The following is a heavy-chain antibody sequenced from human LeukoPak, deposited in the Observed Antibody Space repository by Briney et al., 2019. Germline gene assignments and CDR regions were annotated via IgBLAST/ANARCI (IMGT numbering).Heavy chain of an antibody. J-gene: IGHJ5*02. CDR3: ARQPDYHDMASPHDWFDP. Sequence: SETLSLTCTVSGGSISSSSYYWGWIRQPPGKGLEWIGSIYYSGSTYYNPSLKSRVTISVDTSKNQFSLKLSSVTAADTAVYYCARQPDYHDMASPHDWFDPWGQGTLVTVSS. V-gene: IGHV4-39*01. CDR2: IYYSGST. D-gene: IGHD3-22*01. CDR1: GGSISSSSYY.